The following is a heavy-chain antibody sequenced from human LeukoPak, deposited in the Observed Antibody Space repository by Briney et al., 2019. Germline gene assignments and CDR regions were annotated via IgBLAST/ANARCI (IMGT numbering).Heavy chain of an antibody. CDR2: IYTSGST. CDR1: GGSISSGSYY. V-gene: IGHV4-61*02. J-gene: IGHJ6*03. D-gene: IGHD3-16*01. CDR3: ARVPGMGVMGYYYYYYMDV. Sequence: SETLSLTCTVSGGSISSGSYYWSWIRQPAGKGLEWIGRIYTSGSTNYNPSLKSRVTISVDTSKNQFSLKLSSVTAADTAVYYCARVPGMGVMGYYYYYYMDVWGKGTTVTVSS.